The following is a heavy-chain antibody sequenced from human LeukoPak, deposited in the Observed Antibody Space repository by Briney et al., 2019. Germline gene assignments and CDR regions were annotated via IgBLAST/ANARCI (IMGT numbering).Heavy chain of an antibody. J-gene: IGHJ4*02. Sequence: ASVKVSCKSSGYTFTVNYMHWVRQAPGQGLEWKGLINPNSGGTNYAQKFQGRVTMTRDTSISTAYMELSRLRSDDTAVYYCARVYSSGSYWGQGTLVTVSS. CDR2: INPNSGGT. D-gene: IGHD3-22*01. CDR1: GYTFTVNY. CDR3: ARVYSSGSY. V-gene: IGHV1-2*06.